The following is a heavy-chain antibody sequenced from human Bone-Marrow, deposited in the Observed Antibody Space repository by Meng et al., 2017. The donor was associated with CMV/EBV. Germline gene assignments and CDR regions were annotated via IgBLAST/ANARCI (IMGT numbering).Heavy chain of an antibody. CDR3: ARDWNLGY. J-gene: IGHJ4*02. Sequence: GESLKISCAASGFTFDDYALHWVRQPPGKGLEWVSGISWNGNTIDYVDSVRGRFTISRDNAKNTLYLQMNSLRAEDTAVYYCARDWNLGYWGQGTLVTVSS. V-gene: IGHV3-9*01. CDR2: ISWNGNTI. CDR1: GFTFDDYA. D-gene: IGHD1-1*01.